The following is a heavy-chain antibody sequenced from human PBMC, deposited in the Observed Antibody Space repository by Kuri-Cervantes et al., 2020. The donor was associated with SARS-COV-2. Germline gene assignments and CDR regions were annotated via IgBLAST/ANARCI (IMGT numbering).Heavy chain of an antibody. CDR3: ARVPFWSGYYKGYYYYGMDV. CDR1: GGSISSGGYY. D-gene: IGHD3-3*01. V-gene: IGHV4-31*03. Sequence: LRLSCTVSGGSISSGGYYWSWIRQHPGKGLEWIGYIYYSGSTYYNPSLESRVTISVDTSKNQFSLKLSSVTAADTAVYYCARVPFWSGYYKGYYYYGMDVWGQGTTVTVSS. J-gene: IGHJ6*02. CDR2: IYYSGST.